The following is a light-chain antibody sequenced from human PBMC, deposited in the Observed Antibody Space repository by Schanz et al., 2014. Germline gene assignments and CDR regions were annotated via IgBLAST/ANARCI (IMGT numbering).Light chain of an antibody. V-gene: IGLV2-8*01. CDR2: DVT. J-gene: IGLJ3*02. Sequence: QSALTQPPSASGSPGQSVTISCTGTSSDVGAYNYVSWYQQHPGKAPKLIISDVTRRPSGVPDRFAVSKSGNTASLTVSVXXXEDEGDYYCCSYAGSNIWVFGGGTKLTVL. CDR3: CSYAGSNIWV. CDR1: SSDVGAYNY.